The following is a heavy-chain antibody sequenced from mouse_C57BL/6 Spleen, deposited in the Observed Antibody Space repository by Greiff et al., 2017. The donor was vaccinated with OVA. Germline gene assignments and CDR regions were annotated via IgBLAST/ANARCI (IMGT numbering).Heavy chain of an antibody. CDR1: GYSFTSYY. Sequence: VQLQQSGPELVKPGASVKISCKASGYSFTSYYIHWVKQRPGQGLEWIGWIYPGSGNTKYNEKFKGKATLTADTSSSTAYMQLSSLTSEDSAVYYCARETTVVAEEYYFDYWGQGTTLTVSS. J-gene: IGHJ2*01. CDR3: ARETTVVAEEYYFDY. V-gene: IGHV1-66*01. D-gene: IGHD1-1*01. CDR2: IYPGSGNT.